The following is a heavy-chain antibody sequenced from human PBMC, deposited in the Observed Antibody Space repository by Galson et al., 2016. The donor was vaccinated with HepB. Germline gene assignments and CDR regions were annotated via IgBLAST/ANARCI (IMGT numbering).Heavy chain of an antibody. CDR3: ATGEQLERRPDMRTPLPHFDP. V-gene: IGHV1-24*01. CDR2: FDPEDGET. D-gene: IGHD1-1*01. J-gene: IGHJ5*02. CDR1: GYTLTELS. Sequence: SVKVSCKVSGYTLTELSMHWVRQAPGKGLEWVGGFDPEDGETIYAQTFQGRVTMTEDTSTDTAYMELSSLRSEDTAVYYCATGEQLERRPDMRTPLPHFDPWGQGTLVTVSS.